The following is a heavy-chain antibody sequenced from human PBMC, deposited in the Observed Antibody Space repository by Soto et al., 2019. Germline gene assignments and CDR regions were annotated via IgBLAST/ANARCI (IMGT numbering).Heavy chain of an antibody. V-gene: IGHV2-5*02. D-gene: IGHD3-3*01. Sequence: QITLKESGPTLVKPTQTLTLTCTFSGFSLSTSGVGVVWIRQPPGKALEWLALIYWDDAKRYSPSLRSRLTITKDTSKTQVVLTMTNMGPMETGTYYCAYAYDFLSGTNWFDPWGQGTLVTVSS. CDR2: IYWDDAK. CDR1: GFSLSTSGVG. CDR3: AYAYDFLSGTNWFDP. J-gene: IGHJ5*02.